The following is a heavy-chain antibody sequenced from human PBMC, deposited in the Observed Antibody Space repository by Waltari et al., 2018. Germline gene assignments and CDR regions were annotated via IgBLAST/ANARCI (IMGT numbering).Heavy chain of an antibody. CDR1: GDSTGSRDF. Sequence: QLQLQQSGPGLVKPSESLSLTCAVSGDSTGSRDFWSWVRQSPGKGLEWIGQVHRSGRTNYNPSLASRVTMSIDTSNNQFSLKVTSATAADTAVYYCARDRGRGLYLDSWGQGILVTVSP. V-gene: IGHV4-4*02. CDR2: VHRSGRT. D-gene: IGHD2-15*01. J-gene: IGHJ4*02. CDR3: ARDRGRGLYLDS.